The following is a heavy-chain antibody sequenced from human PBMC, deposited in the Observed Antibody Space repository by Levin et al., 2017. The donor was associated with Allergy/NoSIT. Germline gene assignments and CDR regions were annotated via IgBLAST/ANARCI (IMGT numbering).Heavy chain of an antibody. J-gene: IGHJ4*02. V-gene: IGHV3-23*01. CDR3: AKDQGGPGWSNEY. Sequence: PGESLKISCAASGFTFSSYTMRWVRQAPGKGLEWVSAIIGSGGNSFYADSVKGRFTISRDNPKNMLYLQMNSLRAEDTAVYYCAKDQGGPGWSNEYWGQGTLVTVSA. D-gene: IGHD6-19*01. CDR1: GFTFSSYT. CDR2: IIGSGGNS.